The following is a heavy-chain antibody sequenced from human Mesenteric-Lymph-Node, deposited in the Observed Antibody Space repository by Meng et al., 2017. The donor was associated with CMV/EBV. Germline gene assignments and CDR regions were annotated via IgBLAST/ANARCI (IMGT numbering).Heavy chain of an antibody. CDR2: MNPNSGNT. CDR1: GYTFTSYD. Sequence: ASVKVSCKASGYTFTSYDINWVRQATGQGLEWMGWMNPNSGNTGYAQKFQGRVTMTRDTSISTAYMELSRLRSDDTAVYYCARDLGEPYGTLLDYWGQGTLVTVSS. V-gene: IGHV1-8*02. CDR3: ARDLGEPYGTLLDY. J-gene: IGHJ4*02. D-gene: IGHD3-10*01.